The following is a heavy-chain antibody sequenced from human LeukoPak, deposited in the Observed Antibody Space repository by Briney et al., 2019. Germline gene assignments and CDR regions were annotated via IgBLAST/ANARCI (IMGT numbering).Heavy chain of an antibody. V-gene: IGHV1-24*01. CDR3: ATSQRITMVRGPTNN. Sequence: ASVKVSFKVSGYTLTELSMHWVRQAPGKGLEWMGGFDPEDGETIYAQKFQGRVTMTEDTSTDTAYMELSSLRSEDTAVYYCATSQRITMVRGPTNNWGQGTLVTVSS. CDR1: GYTLTELS. D-gene: IGHD3-10*01. J-gene: IGHJ4*02. CDR2: FDPEDGET.